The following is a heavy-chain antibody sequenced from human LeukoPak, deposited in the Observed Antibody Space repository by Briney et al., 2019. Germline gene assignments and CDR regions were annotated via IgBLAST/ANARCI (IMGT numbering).Heavy chain of an antibody. CDR2: IYHSGST. CDR3: ARDKVHDYGDYDWFDP. D-gene: IGHD4-17*01. V-gene: IGHV4-34*01. J-gene: IGHJ5*02. Sequence: SETLSLTCAVYGGSFSGYYWSWIRQPPGKGLEWIGSIYHSGSTYYNPSLKSRVTISVDTSKNQFSLKLSSVTAADTAVYYCARDKVHDYGDYDWFDPWGQGTLVTVSS. CDR1: GGSFSGYY.